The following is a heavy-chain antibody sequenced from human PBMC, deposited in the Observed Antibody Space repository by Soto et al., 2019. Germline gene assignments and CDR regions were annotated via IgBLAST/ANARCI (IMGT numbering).Heavy chain of an antibody. V-gene: IGHV5-51*01. CDR2: IYPGDSDT. CDR3: ALTIDPGYSSSWYLDFDY. Sequence: GESLKISCKGSGYSFTSYWIGWVRQMPGKGLEWMGIIYPGDSDTRYSPSFQGQVTISADKSISTAYLQWSSLKASDTAMYYCALTIDPGYSSSWYLDFDYWGQGTLVTVSS. J-gene: IGHJ4*02. CDR1: GYSFTSYW. D-gene: IGHD6-13*01.